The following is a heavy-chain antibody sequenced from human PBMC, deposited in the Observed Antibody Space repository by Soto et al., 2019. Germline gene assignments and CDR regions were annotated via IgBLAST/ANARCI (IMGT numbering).Heavy chain of an antibody. CDR2: ISGSGGST. CDR3: AKVSRWLQLTLDY. J-gene: IGHJ4*02. V-gene: IGHV3-23*01. D-gene: IGHD1-1*01. Sequence: GGSLRLSCAASGFTVSSNYMSWVRQAPGKGLEWVSAISGSGGSTYYADSVKGRFTISRDNSKNTLYLKMNSLRAEDTAVYYCAKVSRWLQLTLDYWGQGTLVTVSS. CDR1: GFTVSSNY.